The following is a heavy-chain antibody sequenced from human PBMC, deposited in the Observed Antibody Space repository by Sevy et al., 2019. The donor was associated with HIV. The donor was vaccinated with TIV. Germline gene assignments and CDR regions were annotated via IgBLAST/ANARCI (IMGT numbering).Heavy chain of an antibody. Sequence: ASVKVSCKVSGYTLTQLSMHWVRQAPGKGLEWMGSFDPEGDETLYAQNFQDRVTMTEDTSTGTAYMELRTLRSEDTALYYCATTKDYYESSGSPFDYWGQGTLVTVSS. J-gene: IGHJ4*02. D-gene: IGHD3-22*01. CDR1: GYTLTQLS. V-gene: IGHV1-24*01. CDR2: FDPEGDET. CDR3: ATTKDYYESSGSPFDY.